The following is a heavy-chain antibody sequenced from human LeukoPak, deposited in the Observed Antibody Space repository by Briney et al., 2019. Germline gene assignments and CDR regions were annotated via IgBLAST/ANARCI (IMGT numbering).Heavy chain of an antibody. D-gene: IGHD3-10*01. CDR2: IYHSGST. Sequence: SETLSLTCAVSGGSISSGGYSWSWIRQPPGKGLEWIGYIYHSGSTYYNPSLKSRFTISVDRSKNQFSLKLSSVTAADTAVYYCARFSSGSYRWFDPWGQGTLVTVSS. V-gene: IGHV4-30-2*01. CDR3: ARFSSGSYRWFDP. CDR1: GGSISSGGYS. J-gene: IGHJ5*02.